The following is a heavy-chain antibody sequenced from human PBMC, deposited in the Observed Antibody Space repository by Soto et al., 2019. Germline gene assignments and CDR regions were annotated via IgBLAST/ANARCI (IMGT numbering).Heavy chain of an antibody. D-gene: IGHD5-12*01. J-gene: IGHJ6*02. CDR1: GGTFSSYT. CDR2: IIPLLGIA. V-gene: IGHV1-69*02. CDR3: ARMATIGVEMATIRGTTQYYYYGMDV. Sequence: QVQLVQSGAEVKKPGSSVKVSCKASGGTFSSYTISWVRQAPGQGLEWMGRIIPLLGIANYAQKFQGRGTITADKSTSTAYMELRSLRSEDTAVYYCARMATIGVEMATIRGTTQYYYYGMDVWGQGTTVTVSS.